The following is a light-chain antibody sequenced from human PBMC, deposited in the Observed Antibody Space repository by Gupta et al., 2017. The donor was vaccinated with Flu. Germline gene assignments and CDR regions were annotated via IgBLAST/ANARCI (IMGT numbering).Light chain of an antibody. V-gene: IGKV4-1*01. CDR3: QQYYFTPPT. CDR2: WES. CDR1: QSVLSSSNNKKY. J-gene: IGKJ4*01. Sequence: SLGERATINCKSSQSVLSSSNNKKYLSWYRQSPGQPPELLIYWESTRASGVPDRFSGSGSGTDFTLTISSLQAEDVAVYYCQQYYFTPPTFGGGTKVEIE.